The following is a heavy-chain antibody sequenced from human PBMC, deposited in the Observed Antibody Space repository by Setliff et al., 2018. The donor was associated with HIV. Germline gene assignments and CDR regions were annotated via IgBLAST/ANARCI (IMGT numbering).Heavy chain of an antibody. CDR2: IFNSGQT. J-gene: IGHJ4*02. Sequence: PSETLSLTCAVSGYYISGGYYWCWIRQSPGKGLEWIGCIFNSGQTYYNPSLKSRVTISVDKSKNQFSLKLSSVTAADTAVYYCARDQRLSYWGQGTLVTVSS. CDR3: ARDQRLSY. CDR1: GYYISGGYY. V-gene: IGHV4-38-2*02.